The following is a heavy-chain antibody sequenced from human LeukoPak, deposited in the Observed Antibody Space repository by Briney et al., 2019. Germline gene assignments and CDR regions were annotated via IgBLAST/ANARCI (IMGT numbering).Heavy chain of an antibody. J-gene: IGHJ5*02. CDR3: ARTAGKGDYVGWFDP. Sequence: SETLSLTCTVSGGSISSSSYSWTWIRQPPGKGLEWLGYIYSSGSAYYNPSLKSRVTISVDTSKNHFSLRLTSVTAADTAVYYCARTAGKGDYVGWFDPWGQGTLVTVSS. D-gene: IGHD4-17*01. CDR2: IYSSGSA. V-gene: IGHV4-30-4*07. CDR1: GGSISSSSYS.